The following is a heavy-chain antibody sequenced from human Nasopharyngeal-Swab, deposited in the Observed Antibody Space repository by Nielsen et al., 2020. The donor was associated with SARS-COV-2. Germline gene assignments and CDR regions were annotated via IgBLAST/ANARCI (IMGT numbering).Heavy chain of an antibody. J-gene: IGHJ4*02. V-gene: IGHV3-7*01. Sequence: LSLTCAASGFTFSSYWMSWVRQAPGKGLEWVANIKEDGSEKYYVDSVRGRFTISRDNAENSLDLQMNSLRAEDTAVYYCARESRWGFSYTTDFDYWGQGTLVTVSS. CDR1: GFTFSSYW. CDR3: ARESRWGFSYTTDFDY. CDR2: IKEDGSEK. D-gene: IGHD3-16*02.